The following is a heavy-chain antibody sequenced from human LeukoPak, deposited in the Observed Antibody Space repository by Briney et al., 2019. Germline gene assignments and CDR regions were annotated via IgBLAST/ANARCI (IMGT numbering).Heavy chain of an antibody. D-gene: IGHD3-9*01. Sequence: GGPLRLSCAASGLTFRNYGMHWVRQAPGKGLEWVAFIRYDGSNKYYADSVKGRFTISRDNSKNTLYLQMNSLRAEDTAVYYCAKDRVLRYFDWLFDLDYRGQGSLVTVSS. J-gene: IGHJ4*02. CDR1: GLTFRNYG. V-gene: IGHV3-30*02. CDR3: AKDRVLRYFDWLFDLDY. CDR2: IRYDGSNK.